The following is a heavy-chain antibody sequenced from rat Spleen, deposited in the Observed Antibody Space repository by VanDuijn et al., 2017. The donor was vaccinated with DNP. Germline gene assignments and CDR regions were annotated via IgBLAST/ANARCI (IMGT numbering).Heavy chain of an antibody. CDR2: INSAGST. CDR3: ARGGTPFDY. Sequence: EVQLQESGPGLVKPSQSLSLTCSVTGYSITSSYRWNWIRKFPGNKLEWMGYINSAGSTNYNPSLKSRISITRDTSKNQFFLQVNSVTTEDTATYYCARGGTPFDYWGQGVMVTVSS. CDR1: GYSITSSYR. D-gene: IGHD3-4*01. J-gene: IGHJ2*01. V-gene: IGHV3-3*01.